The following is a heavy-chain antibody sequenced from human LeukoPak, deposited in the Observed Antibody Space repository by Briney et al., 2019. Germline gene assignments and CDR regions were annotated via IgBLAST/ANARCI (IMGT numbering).Heavy chain of an antibody. CDR3: ARLQWLRLTYFDY. Sequence: PGGSLRLSCAASGFTFSSYWMSWVRQAPGKGLEWVANIKQDGSEKYHVDSVKGRFTISRDNAKNSLYLQMNSLRAEDTAVYYCARLQWLRLTYFDYWGQGTLVTVSS. J-gene: IGHJ4*02. V-gene: IGHV3-7*01. D-gene: IGHD5-12*01. CDR1: GFTFSSYW. CDR2: IKQDGSEK.